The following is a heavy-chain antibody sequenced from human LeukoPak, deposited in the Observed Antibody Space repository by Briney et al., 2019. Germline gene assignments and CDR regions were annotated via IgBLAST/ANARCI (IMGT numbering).Heavy chain of an antibody. Sequence: GGSLRLSCAASGFTFSNAWMSWVRQASGKGLAWVGRIKSKTEGGTTDYAAPVKGRFTISRDDSKNTLYLQMNSLKTEDTAVYYCTTVDTAMVYYYYYYYMDVWGKGTTVTVSS. J-gene: IGHJ6*03. CDR3: TTVDTAMVYYYYYYYMDV. V-gene: IGHV3-15*01. CDR1: GFTFSNAW. CDR2: IKSKTEGGTT. D-gene: IGHD5-18*01.